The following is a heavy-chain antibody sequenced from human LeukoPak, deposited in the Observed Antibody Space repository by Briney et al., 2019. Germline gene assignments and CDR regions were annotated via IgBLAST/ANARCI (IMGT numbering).Heavy chain of an antibody. CDR1: GFTFSSYW. V-gene: IGHV3-74*01. CDR2: INSDGSST. J-gene: IGHJ4*02. Sequence: GGSLRLSCAASGFTFSSYWMHWVRQAPGKGLVWVSRINSDGSSTSYADSVKGRFTISRDNAKNTLYLQMNSLRAEDTAVYYCAKDTELELLGYWGQGTLVTVSS. CDR3: AKDTELELLGY. D-gene: IGHD1-7*01.